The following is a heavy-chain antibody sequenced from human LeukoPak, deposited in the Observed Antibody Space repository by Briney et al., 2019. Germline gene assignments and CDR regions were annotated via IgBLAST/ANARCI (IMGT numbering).Heavy chain of an antibody. Sequence: ASVKVSCKASGYTFSSYAMHWVRQAPGQRLEWMGWINADNGNTKYSQEFQGRVTITRDTSASTVYMELSSLRSEDMAVYYCARGLYSNYNAYYYYYYTDVWGKGTTVTVSS. CDR3: ARGLYSNYNAYYYYYYTDV. J-gene: IGHJ6*03. CDR1: GYTFSSYA. CDR2: INADNGNT. V-gene: IGHV1-3*03. D-gene: IGHD4-11*01.